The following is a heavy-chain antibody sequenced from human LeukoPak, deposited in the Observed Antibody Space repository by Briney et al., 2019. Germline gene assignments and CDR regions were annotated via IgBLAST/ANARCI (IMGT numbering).Heavy chain of an antibody. CDR3: ARVIDYYGSGSYHDY. CDR2: ISAYNDNT. V-gene: IGHV1-18*01. J-gene: IGHJ4*02. Sequence: ASVKVSCKASGYTFTSYGISWVRQAPGQGLEWMGWISAYNDNTNYAQKLQGRVTMTTDTSTSTAYMELRSLRSDDTAVYYCARVIDYYGSGSYHDYWGQGTLVNVSS. D-gene: IGHD3-10*01. CDR1: GYTFTSYG.